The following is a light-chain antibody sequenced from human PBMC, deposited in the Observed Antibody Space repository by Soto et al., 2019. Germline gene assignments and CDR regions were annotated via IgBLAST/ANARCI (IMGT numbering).Light chain of an antibody. CDR3: KKYSSVPV. J-gene: IGKJ3*01. CDR2: AAS. Sequence: DIQMTPSPTSLSASVGDRVTITCRASQGIRNFVAWYQQKPGKPPKLLIYAASTLQSGAPSRFSGSGSGTDFTPANNSLQPEDVATYSCKKYSSVPVFGPWTKVDI. V-gene: IGKV1-27*01. CDR1: QGIRNF.